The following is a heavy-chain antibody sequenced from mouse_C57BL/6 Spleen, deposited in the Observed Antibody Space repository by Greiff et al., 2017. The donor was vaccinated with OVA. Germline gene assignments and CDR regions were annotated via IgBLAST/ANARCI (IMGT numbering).Heavy chain of an antibody. CDR1: GYTFTSYW. V-gene: IGHV1-74*01. CDR2: IHPSASDT. CDR3: AIPLYSNYGTGFAY. Sequence: QVQLQQPGAELVKPGASVKVSCKASGYTFTSYWMHWVKQRPGQGLEWIGRIHPSASDTNYNQKFKGKATLTVDKSSSTAYMQLSSLTSEDSAVYYCAIPLYSNYGTGFAYWGQGTLVTVSA. D-gene: IGHD2-5*01. J-gene: IGHJ3*01.